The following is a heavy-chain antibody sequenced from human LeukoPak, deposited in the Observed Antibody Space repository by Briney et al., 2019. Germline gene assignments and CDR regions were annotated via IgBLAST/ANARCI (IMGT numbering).Heavy chain of an antibody. V-gene: IGHV3-23*01. Sequence: GGSLRLSCAASGFTFSSYAMSGVRQAPGKGLEWVSAISGSGGSTYYADSVKGRFTISRDNSKNTLYLQMNSLRAEDTAVYYCAKDFTPIYYVANMVDYWGQGTLVTVSS. CDR3: AKDFTPIYYVANMVDY. CDR2: ISGSGGST. D-gene: IGHD3-10*02. J-gene: IGHJ4*02. CDR1: GFTFSSYA.